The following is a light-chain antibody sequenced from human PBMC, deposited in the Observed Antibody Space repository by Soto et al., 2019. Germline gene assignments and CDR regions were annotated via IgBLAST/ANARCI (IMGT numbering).Light chain of an antibody. J-gene: IGKJ1*01. CDR1: QSINSNY. Sequence: EIVLIQSAGTLSWSAGERATLSWGASQSINSNYFAWYQQKPGQAPRLLFYSASSRVTGIPDRFSGGASGTDFTLTISRLEPEDFAVYYCQQYGSSGTFGQGTKVDIK. CDR3: QQYGSSGT. V-gene: IGKV3-20*01. CDR2: SAS.